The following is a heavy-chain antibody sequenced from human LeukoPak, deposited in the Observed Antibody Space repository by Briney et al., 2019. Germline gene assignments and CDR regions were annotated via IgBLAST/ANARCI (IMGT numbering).Heavy chain of an antibody. Sequence: GGSLRLSCVASGFTFSSNWMSWVRQAPGKGLEWVANIKQDGSEMYYVDSVKGRFTISRDNAKNSLYLQMNSLRAEDTAVYYCARGQYQLLWGKGALIIVSS. CDR1: GFTFSSNW. D-gene: IGHD2-2*01. V-gene: IGHV3-7*03. CDR3: ARGQYQLL. CDR2: IKQDGSEM. J-gene: IGHJ4*02.